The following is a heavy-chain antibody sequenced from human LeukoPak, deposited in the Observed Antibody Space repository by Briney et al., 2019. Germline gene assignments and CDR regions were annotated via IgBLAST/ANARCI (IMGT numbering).Heavy chain of an antibody. CDR3: AKDRIVAVVNYYFDY. V-gene: IGHV3-23*01. CDR2: ISGSGGST. Sequence: GGSLRLSCAASGFTFDDYGMSWVRQAPGKGLEWVSAISGSGGSTYYADSVKGRFTISRDNSKNTLYLQMNSLRAEDTAVYYCAKDRIVAVVNYYFDYWGQGTLVTVSS. J-gene: IGHJ4*02. CDR1: GFTFDDYG. D-gene: IGHD6-25*01.